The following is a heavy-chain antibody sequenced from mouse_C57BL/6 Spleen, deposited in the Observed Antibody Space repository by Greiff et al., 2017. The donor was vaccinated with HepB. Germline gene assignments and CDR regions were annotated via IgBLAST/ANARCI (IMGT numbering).Heavy chain of an antibody. CDR3: ARGGYPFDY. Sequence: EVQRVESGPGLVKPSQSLSLTCSVTGYSITSGYYWNWIRQFPGNKLEWMGYISYDGSNNYNPSLKNRISITRDTSKNQFFLKLNSVTTEDTATYYCARGGYPFDYWGQGTTLTVSS. J-gene: IGHJ2*01. CDR1: GYSITSGYY. CDR2: ISYDGSN. V-gene: IGHV3-6*01. D-gene: IGHD2-2*01.